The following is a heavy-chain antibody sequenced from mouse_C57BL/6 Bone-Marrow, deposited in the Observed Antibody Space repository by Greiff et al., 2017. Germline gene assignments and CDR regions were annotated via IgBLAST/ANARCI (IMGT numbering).Heavy chain of an antibody. V-gene: IGHV5-17*01. CDR2: ISSGSSTI. D-gene: IGHD2-1*01. CDR3: ARALYYGTPHFDY. CDR1: GFTFSDYG. Sequence: EVQRVESGGGLVKPGGSLKLSCAASGFTFSDYGMHWVRQAPEKGLEWVAYISSGSSTINYADTAKGRFTISRDNAKNTLFLQMTRLRSEDTAMYYCARALYYGTPHFDYWGQGTTLTVSS. J-gene: IGHJ2*01.